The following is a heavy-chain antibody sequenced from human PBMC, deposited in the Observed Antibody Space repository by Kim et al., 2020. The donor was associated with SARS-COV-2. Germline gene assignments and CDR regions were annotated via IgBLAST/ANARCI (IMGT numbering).Heavy chain of an antibody. CDR1: GFTFSSYA. J-gene: IGHJ6*02. D-gene: IGHD1-1*01. CDR2: ISGSGGST. Sequence: GGSLRLSCAASGFTFSSYAMSWVRQAPGKGLEWVSAISGSGGSTYYADSVKGRFTISRDNSKNTLYLQMNSLRAEDTAVYYCAKDHDYDYYYGMDVWGQGTTVTVSS. CDR3: AKDHDYDYYYGMDV. V-gene: IGHV3-23*01.